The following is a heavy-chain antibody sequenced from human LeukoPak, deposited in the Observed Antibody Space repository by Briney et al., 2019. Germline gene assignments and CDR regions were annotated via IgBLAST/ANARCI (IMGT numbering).Heavy chain of an antibody. CDR1: GGSISSGNYY. D-gene: IGHD3-10*01. V-gene: IGHV4-31*03. J-gene: IGHJ4*02. CDR3: ARGRSSPLWFGEANFDY. CDR2: IHHSGST. Sequence: SETLSLTCTVSGGSISSGNYYWSWIRQHPGKGLEWIGYIHHSGSTYYNPSLKSRVIISVDTSKNQFSLKLSSVTAADTAVYYCARGRSSPLWFGEANFDYWGQGTLVTVSS.